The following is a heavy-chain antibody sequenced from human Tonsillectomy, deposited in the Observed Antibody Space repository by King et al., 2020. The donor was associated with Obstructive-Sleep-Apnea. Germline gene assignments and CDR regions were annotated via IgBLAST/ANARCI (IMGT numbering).Heavy chain of an antibody. CDR1: GFTFSSYS. CDR3: ARDEPRHGSGSLSNDAFDI. CDR2: ISSSSSYI. D-gene: IGHD3-10*01. V-gene: IGHV3-21*01. Sequence: VQLVESGGGLVKPGGSLRLSCAASGFTFSSYSMNWVRQAPGKGLEWVSSISSSSSYIYYADSVKGRFTISRDNAKNSLYLQMNSLRAEDTAVYYCARDEPRHGSGSLSNDAFDIWGQGTMVTVSS. J-gene: IGHJ3*02.